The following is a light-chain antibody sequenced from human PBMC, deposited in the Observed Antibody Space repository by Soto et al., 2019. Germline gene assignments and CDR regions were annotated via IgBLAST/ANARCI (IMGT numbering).Light chain of an antibody. V-gene: IGKV1-39*01. CDR3: QQSYTRPLT. CDR1: QSISTY. J-gene: IGKJ4*01. CDR2: DAS. Sequence: DIQVTQSPSSLSASAGDRVTITCRASQSISTYLNWYQQKPGKAPKLLIYDASSVQSGVPSRFSGSGSGTDFTLTISSLQPGDLATYYCQQSYTRPLTFGGGTKVDIK.